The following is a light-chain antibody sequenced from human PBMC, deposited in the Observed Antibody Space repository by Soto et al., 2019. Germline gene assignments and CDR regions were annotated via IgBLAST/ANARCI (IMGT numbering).Light chain of an antibody. CDR3: QQRSNWSIT. CDR2: GAS. J-gene: IGKJ1*01. V-gene: IGKV3-15*01. CDR1: QSVGSN. Sequence: EIVMTQSPATLSVSPGERATLSCRASQSVGSNLAWYQQKPGQAPRLLIYGASTRATGIPARFSGSGSGTEFTLTISSLQPEDFAVYYCQQRSNWSITFGQGTKVDIK.